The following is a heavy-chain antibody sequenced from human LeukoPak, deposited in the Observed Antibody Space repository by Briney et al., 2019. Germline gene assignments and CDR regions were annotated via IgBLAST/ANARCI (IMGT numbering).Heavy chain of an antibody. CDR1: GFAFKNYG. CDR2: ICYDGTIQ. V-gene: IGHV3-30*04. Sequence: AGGSLRLSCTASGFAFKNYGMNWVRQAPGKGLEWVGVICYDGTIQYYADSVKGRVTISRDNFKNTLFLQMNSLRAEDTAVYYCARHPRGPTGYYCPGRDTFDYWGQGTLVTVSS. J-gene: IGHJ4*02. CDR3: ARHPRGPTGYYCPGRDTFDY. D-gene: IGHD2-15*01.